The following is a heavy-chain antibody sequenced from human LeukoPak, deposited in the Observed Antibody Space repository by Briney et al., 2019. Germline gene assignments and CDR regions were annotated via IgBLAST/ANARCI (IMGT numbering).Heavy chain of an antibody. CDR1: GYSISSDYY. J-gene: IGHJ4*02. V-gene: IGHV4-4*07. CDR3: ASHRGVGAPV. Sequence: PSETLSLTCTVSGYSISSDYYWGWIRQPAGKGLEWIGRIFTSESPTYNPSLKSRVTISVDTSKNQFSLKLSSVTAADTAVYYCASHRGVGAPVWGQGTLVTVSS. CDR2: IFTSESP. D-gene: IGHD1-26*01.